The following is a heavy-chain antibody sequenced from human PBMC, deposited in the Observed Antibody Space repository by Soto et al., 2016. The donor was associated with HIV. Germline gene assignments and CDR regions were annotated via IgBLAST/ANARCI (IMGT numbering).Heavy chain of an antibody. J-gene: IGHJ4*02. V-gene: IGHV3-74*01. D-gene: IGHD3-3*01. CDR1: GFNFSSYW. CDR2: INSDGSNT. Sequence: EVQLVESGGGLVQPGGSLRLSCAASGFNFSSYWMHWVRQAPGKGLMWVSRINSDGSNTRYADSVKGRFTISRDNAKNTLYLQMNSLRADDTAVYYCARDRSFWSGSLYYWGQETLVTVSS. CDR3: ARDRSFWSGSLYY.